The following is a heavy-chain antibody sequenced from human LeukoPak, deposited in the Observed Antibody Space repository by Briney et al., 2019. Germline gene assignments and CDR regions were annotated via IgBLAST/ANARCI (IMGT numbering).Heavy chain of an antibody. CDR3: ARDVGSSVLYYYYYMDV. V-gene: IGHV1-2*02. CDR2: INPNSGGT. J-gene: IGHJ6*03. D-gene: IGHD6-6*01. CDR1: GYTFTSYA. Sequence: ASVKVSCKASGYTFTSYAMNWVRQAPGQGLEWMGWINPNSGGTNYAQKFQGRVTLTRDTSISTAYMELSRLRSDDTAVYYCARDVGSSVLYYYYYMDVWGKGTTVTVSS.